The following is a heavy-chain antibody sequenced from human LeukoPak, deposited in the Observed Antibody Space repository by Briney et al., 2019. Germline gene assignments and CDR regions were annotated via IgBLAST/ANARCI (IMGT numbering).Heavy chain of an antibody. CDR2: IKQDGSET. CDR1: GFTFSNYW. Sequence: PGGSLRLSCAASGFTFSNYWMSWIRQAPGKGLEWVANIKQDGSETYYVDSVKGRFTISRDNAKNSLFLQMNSLTAEDTAVYYCARKGGTRGPLNYWGQGTLVIVSS. CDR3: ARKGGTRGPLNY. J-gene: IGHJ4*02. V-gene: IGHV3-7*01. D-gene: IGHD2-8*01.